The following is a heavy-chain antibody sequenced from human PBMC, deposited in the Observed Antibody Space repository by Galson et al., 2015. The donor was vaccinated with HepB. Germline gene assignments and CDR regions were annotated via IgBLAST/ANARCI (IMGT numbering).Heavy chain of an antibody. CDR1: GGTFSSYA. J-gene: IGHJ6*03. V-gene: IGHV1-69*13. CDR3: ASSSGPMVVTEYYYYYYMDV. D-gene: IGHD2-21*02. Sequence: SVKVSCKASGGTFSSYAISWVRQAPGQGLEWMGGIIPIFGTANYAQKFQGRVTITADESTSTAYMELSSLRSEDTAVYYCASSSGPMVVTEYYYYYYMDVWGKGTTVTVSS. CDR2: IIPIFGTA.